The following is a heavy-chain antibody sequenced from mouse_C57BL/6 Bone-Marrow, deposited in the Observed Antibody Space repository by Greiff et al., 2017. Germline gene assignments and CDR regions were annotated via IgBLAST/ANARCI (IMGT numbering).Heavy chain of an antibody. J-gene: IGHJ2*01. CDR2: IYPENGDT. Sequence: VQLQQSGAELVRPGASVKLSCTASGFNIKDDYMHWVKQRPEQGLEWIGWIYPENGDTEYASKFQGKATITADTSSNTAYLQLRSLTSEDTAVYYCSTCFITTVVAHFDYWGQGTTLTVSS. D-gene: IGHD1-1*01. V-gene: IGHV14-4*01. CDR3: STCFITTVVAHFDY. CDR1: GFNIKDDY.